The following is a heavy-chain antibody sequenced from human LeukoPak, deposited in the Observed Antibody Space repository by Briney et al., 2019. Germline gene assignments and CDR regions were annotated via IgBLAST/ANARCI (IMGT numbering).Heavy chain of an antibody. Sequence: PSETLSLTCAVYGGSFSGYYWSWIRQPPGKGLEWIGEINHSGSTNYNPSLKSRVTISVDTSKNQFSLKLSSVTAADTAVYYCARGRSYGQQYKPYYYFDYRGQGTLVTVSS. V-gene: IGHV4-34*01. D-gene: IGHD5-24*01. CDR3: ARGRSYGQQYKPYYYFDY. J-gene: IGHJ4*02. CDR2: INHSGST. CDR1: GGSFSGYY.